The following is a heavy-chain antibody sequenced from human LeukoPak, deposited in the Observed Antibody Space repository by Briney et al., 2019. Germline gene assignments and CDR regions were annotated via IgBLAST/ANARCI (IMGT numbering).Heavy chain of an antibody. V-gene: IGHV4-39*01. CDR1: GASISSSSYY. CDR3: ARLIVGATTHFDY. CDR2: ISDSGST. D-gene: IGHD1-26*01. J-gene: IGHJ4*02. Sequence: SETLSLTCTVSGASISSSSYYWGWIRQPPGKGLEWIGIISDSGSTYYNPSLKSRVTTSVDTSKNQFSLKLSSVTAADTAVYYCARLIVGATTHFDYWGQGILVTVSS.